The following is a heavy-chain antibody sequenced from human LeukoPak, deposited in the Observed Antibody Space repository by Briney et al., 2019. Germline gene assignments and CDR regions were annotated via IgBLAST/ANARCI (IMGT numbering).Heavy chain of an antibody. CDR2: IYYSGST. V-gene: IGHV4-59*01. J-gene: IGHJ4*02. CDR1: GGSISSYY. Sequence: SETLSLTCTVSGGSISSYYWSWIRQPQGKGLEWIGYIYYSGSTNYNPSLKSRVTISVDTSKNQFSLKLSSVTAADTAVYYCARRMTTVTTFDYWGQGTLVTVSS. CDR3: ARRMTTVTTFDY. D-gene: IGHD4-17*01.